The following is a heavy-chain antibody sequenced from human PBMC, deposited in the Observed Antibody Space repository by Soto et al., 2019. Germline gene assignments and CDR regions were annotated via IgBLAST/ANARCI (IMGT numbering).Heavy chain of an antibody. J-gene: IGHJ6*02. CDR3: ARAGIVVVPAAHISYYYYGMDV. V-gene: IGHV4-31*03. CDR2: IYYSGST. D-gene: IGHD2-2*01. CDR1: GGSISSGGYY. Sequence: QVQLQESGPGLVKPSQTLSLTCTVSGGSISSGGYYWSWIRQHPGKGLEWIGYIYYSGSTYYNPSLKSRVTISGDTSKNQFSLKLSSVTAADTAVYYCARAGIVVVPAAHISYYYYGMDVWGQGTTVTVSS.